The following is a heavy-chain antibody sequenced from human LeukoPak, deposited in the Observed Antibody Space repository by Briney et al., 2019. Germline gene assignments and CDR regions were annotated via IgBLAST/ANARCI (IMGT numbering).Heavy chain of an antibody. J-gene: IGHJ4*02. Sequence: PSQTLSLTCTVSGGSISSGDFYWSWIRQHPGKGLEWIGYIYYSGTTYYSPSLKSRVTISLDTTKNQFSLKLSSVTAADTAVYYCSMGAYYFDYWGQGTLVTVSS. CDR1: GGSISSGDFY. CDR2: IYYSGTT. D-gene: IGHD2/OR15-2a*01. CDR3: SMGAYYFDY. V-gene: IGHV4-31*03.